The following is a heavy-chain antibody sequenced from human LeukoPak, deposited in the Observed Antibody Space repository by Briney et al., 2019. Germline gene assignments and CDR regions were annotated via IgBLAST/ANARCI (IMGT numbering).Heavy chain of an antibody. CDR2: ISWNSGSI. V-gene: IGHV3-9*01. CDR1: GFTFDDYA. CDR3: ARGIYYDFWSGYSPFDY. Sequence: PGGSLRLSCAASGFTFDDYAMHWVRQAPGKGLEWVSGISWNSGSIGYVDSVKGRFTISRDNAKNSLYLQMNSLRAEDTAVYYCARGIYYDFWSGYSPFDYWGQGTLVTVSS. D-gene: IGHD3-3*01. J-gene: IGHJ4*02.